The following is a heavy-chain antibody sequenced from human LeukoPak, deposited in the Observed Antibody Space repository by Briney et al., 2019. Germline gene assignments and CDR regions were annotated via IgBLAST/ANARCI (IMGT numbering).Heavy chain of an antibody. CDR1: GFTFSDHA. V-gene: IGHV3-30*04. CDR3: AAQPCINGICYLDS. CDR2: ISYHARDQ. Sequence: GGSLRLSCTASGFTFSDHAMHWVRQAPGKGLEWVTVISYHARDQFYADSVKGRFTVSRDNSGNTLYLQMNSLRAEDSAVYYCAAQPCINGICYLDSWGQGTLVTVSS. D-gene: IGHD2-8*01. J-gene: IGHJ4*02.